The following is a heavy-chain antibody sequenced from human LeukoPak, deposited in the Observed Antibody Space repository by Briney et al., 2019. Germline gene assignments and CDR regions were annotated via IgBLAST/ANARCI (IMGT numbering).Heavy chain of an antibody. CDR1: GFTVSSNY. Sequence: GGSLRLSCAASGFTVSSNYMSWVRQAPGKGLEWVSVIYSGGSTYYADSVKGRFTISRDNSKNTLYLQMNSLRAEDTAVYYCARDYDILTGYFGAFDIWGQGTMVTVSS. CDR3: ARDYDILTGYFGAFDI. V-gene: IGHV3-66*01. J-gene: IGHJ3*02. D-gene: IGHD3-9*01. CDR2: IYSGGST.